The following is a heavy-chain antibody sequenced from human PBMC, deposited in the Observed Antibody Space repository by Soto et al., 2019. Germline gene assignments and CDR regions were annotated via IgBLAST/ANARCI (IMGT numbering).Heavy chain of an antibody. CDR1: GDSVSSNSAA. J-gene: IGHJ5*02. Sequence: SQTLSLTCAISGDSVSSNSAAWNWIRQSPSRGLEWLGRTYYRSKWYNDYAVSVKSRITINPDTSKNQFSLQLNSVTPEDTAVYYCARETYYDFWSGPNWFDPWGQGTLVTVSS. CDR2: TYYRSKWYN. D-gene: IGHD3-3*01. CDR3: ARETYYDFWSGPNWFDP. V-gene: IGHV6-1*01.